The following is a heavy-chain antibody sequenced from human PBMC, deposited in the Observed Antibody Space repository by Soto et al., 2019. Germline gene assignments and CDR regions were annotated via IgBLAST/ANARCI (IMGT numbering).Heavy chain of an antibody. CDR1: GYIFTSYA. CDR2: INTGNGNT. Sequence: QVQLVQSGAEVKKPGASVKVSCKASGYIFTSYAMHWVRQAPGQRLEWMGWINTGNGNTKYSQKFHGRVTITRDTSASTAYMELSSLRSEDTAVYYCARDPGELGIIGVEYYFDYWGQGTLVTVSS. CDR3: ARDPGELGIIGVEYYFDY. D-gene: IGHD7-27*01. J-gene: IGHJ4*02. V-gene: IGHV1-3*04.